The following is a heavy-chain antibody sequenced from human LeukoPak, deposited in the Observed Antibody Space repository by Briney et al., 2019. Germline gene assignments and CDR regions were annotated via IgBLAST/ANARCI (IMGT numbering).Heavy chain of an antibody. CDR2: INHSGST. V-gene: IGHV4-34*01. D-gene: IGHD3-22*01. Sequence: PSETLSLTCAVYGGSFSGYYWSWIRQPPGKGLEWIGEINHSGSTNYNPSLKSRVTISVDTSKNQFSLKLSSVTAADTAVYYCARGRPNDSSGYYWSNRVRYFDYWGQGTLVTVSS. CDR3: ARGRPNDSSGYYWSNRVRYFDY. CDR1: GGSFSGYY. J-gene: IGHJ4*02.